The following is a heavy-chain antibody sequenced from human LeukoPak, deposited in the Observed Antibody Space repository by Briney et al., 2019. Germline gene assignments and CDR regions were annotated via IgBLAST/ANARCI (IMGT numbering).Heavy chain of an antibody. J-gene: IGHJ6*02. CDR3: AKDSYGMDV. Sequence: LSLTCAAYGTSFGGYYWSWIRQAPGKGLEWVAVISYDGSNKYYADSVKGRFTISRDNSKNTLDLQMNSLRAEDTAVYYCAKDSYGMDVWGQGTTVTVSS. CDR2: ISYDGSNK. V-gene: IGHV3-30*18. CDR1: GTSFGGYY.